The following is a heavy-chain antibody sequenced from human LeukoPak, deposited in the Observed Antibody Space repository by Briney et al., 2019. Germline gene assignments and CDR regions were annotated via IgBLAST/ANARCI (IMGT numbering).Heavy chain of an antibody. CDR3: ERDAVPSGRSWFDP. V-gene: IGHV3-20*04. J-gene: IGHJ5*02. D-gene: IGHD1-1*01. CDR1: GFTFQVYG. Sequence: GGALRLSCSVSGFTFQVYGMTWVRQVPGKVPDWVSGFYWNGGVSRYADSVKGRFIVSVDHAKVVRSLQLYDLRLEDMAFYYCERDAVPSGRSWFDPWGQGTLVTVSS. CDR2: FYWNGGVS.